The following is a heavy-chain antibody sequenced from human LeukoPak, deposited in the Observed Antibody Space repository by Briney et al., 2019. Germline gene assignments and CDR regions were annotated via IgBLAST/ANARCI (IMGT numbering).Heavy chain of an antibody. CDR2: IYYSGST. CDR3: ARGPSLMVRGAHFDY. J-gene: IGHJ4*02. Sequence: SETLSLTCTVSGGSISSSSYYWGWIRQPPGKGLEWIGSIYYSGSTYYNPSLKSRVTISVDTSKNQFSLKLNSVTAADTAVYYCARGPSLMVRGAHFDYWGQGTLVTVSS. CDR1: GGSISSSSYY. V-gene: IGHV4-39*01. D-gene: IGHD3-10*01.